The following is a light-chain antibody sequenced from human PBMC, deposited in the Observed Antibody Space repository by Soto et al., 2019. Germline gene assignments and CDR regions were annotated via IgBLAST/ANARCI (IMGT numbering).Light chain of an antibody. V-gene: IGKV1-5*01. CDR1: QTISSW. J-gene: IGKJ1*01. Sequence: DIQMTQSPSTLSGSVGDRFTITCRASQTISSWLAWYQQKPGEAPKLLIYGSSSLLSGVPSRFSGTRSGTDFTLTISSLQPEDFATYYCQQANSYPWTFGQGTTGDIK. CDR2: GSS. CDR3: QQANSYPWT.